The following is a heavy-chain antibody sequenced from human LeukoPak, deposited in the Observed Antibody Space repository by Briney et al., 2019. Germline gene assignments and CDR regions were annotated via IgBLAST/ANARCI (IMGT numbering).Heavy chain of an antibody. CDR2: IKPDGSFT. V-gene: IGHV3-74*01. CDR3: ARDIDGSQIDD. D-gene: IGHD1-26*01. J-gene: IGHJ4*02. CDR1: GFTFSNHW. Sequence: GGSLRLSCAASGFTFSNHWMHWVRQAPGKGLVWVSDIKPDGSFTSYADSVKGRFTISRDNAKNSLYLQMNSLRAEDTAVYYCARDIDGSQIDDWGQGTLVTVSS.